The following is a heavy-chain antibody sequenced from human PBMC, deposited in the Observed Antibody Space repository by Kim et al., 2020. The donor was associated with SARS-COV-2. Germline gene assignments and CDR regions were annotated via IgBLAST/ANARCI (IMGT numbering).Heavy chain of an antibody. J-gene: IGHJ4*02. D-gene: IGHD6-19*01. Sequence: DCVEGRFTTTRDNSKNTLYLQMNSLRAEDTAVYYCAKEYSSGWGRGGSDYWGQGTLVTVSS. CDR3: AKEYSSGWGRGGSDY. V-gene: IGHV3-30*02.